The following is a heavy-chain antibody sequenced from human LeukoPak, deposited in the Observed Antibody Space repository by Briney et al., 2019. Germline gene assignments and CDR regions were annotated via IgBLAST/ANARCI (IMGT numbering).Heavy chain of an antibody. CDR1: GASVSSGGYY. J-gene: IGHJ4*02. CDR3: ARRGGSGRSFNY. D-gene: IGHD3-10*01. V-gene: IGHV4-61*08. CDR2: IYYSGST. Sequence: SETLSLTCTVSGASVSSGGYYWSWLRQPPGKGLEWIGYIYYSGSTNYNPSLKSRVTISVDTSKNQFSLKVSSVAAADTAVYYCARRGGSGRSFNYWGQGTLVTVSS.